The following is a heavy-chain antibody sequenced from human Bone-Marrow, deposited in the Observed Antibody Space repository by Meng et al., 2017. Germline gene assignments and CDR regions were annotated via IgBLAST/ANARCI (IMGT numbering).Heavy chain of an antibody. J-gene: IGHJ4*02. V-gene: IGHV5-51*01. Sequence: GESLKISCKGSGYSFTSYWIGWVRQMPGKGLEWMGIIYPGDSDTRYSPSFQGQVTISADKSISTAYLQWSSLKASDTAMYYCARPGSDCSSTSCYPPSIGYWGQGTLVTVSS. CDR3: ARPGSDCSSTSCYPPSIGY. CDR2: IYPGDSDT. CDR1: GYSFTSYW. D-gene: IGHD2-2*01.